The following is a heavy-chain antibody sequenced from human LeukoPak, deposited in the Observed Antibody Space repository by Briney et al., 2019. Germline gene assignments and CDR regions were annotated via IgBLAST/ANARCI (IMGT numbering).Heavy chain of an antibody. V-gene: IGHV3-74*01. D-gene: IGHD4-17*01. Sequence: GGSLRLSCAASGFTFNSYWMHWVRQAPGKGLVWVSRINGDGSTTSYADSVKGRFTISRDNAKNTLYLQMNSLRAEDTAVYYCARNRGDPSYFDYWGQGTLVTVSS. CDR3: ARNRGDPSYFDY. CDR1: GFTFNSYW. CDR2: INGDGSTT. J-gene: IGHJ4*02.